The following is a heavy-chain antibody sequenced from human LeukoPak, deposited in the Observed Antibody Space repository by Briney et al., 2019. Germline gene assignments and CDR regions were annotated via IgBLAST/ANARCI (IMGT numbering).Heavy chain of an antibody. Sequence: SETLSLTCAVYGGSFSGYYWSWIRQPPGKGLEWIGEINHSGSTYYNPSLKSRVTISVDTSKDQFSLKLSSVTAAGTAVYYCARVVVAAILYFDYWGQGTLVTVSS. V-gene: IGHV4-34*01. J-gene: IGHJ4*02. CDR3: ARVVVAAILYFDY. CDR2: INHSGST. CDR1: GGSFSGYY. D-gene: IGHD2-15*01.